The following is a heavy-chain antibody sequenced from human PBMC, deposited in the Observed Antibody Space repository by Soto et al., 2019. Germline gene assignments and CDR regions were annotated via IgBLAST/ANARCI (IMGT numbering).Heavy chain of an antibody. CDR2: IKSKADGGTR. CDR3: VTDVPNDIYPYDY. CDR1: GFTFSRAW. D-gene: IGHD3-9*01. Sequence: EVQVVESGGGLVNPGGSLRLSCAASGFTFSRAWMTWVRQAPGKGLEWVALIKSKADGGTRHYAAPVGGRFTISRDDSENTLSLQMNSLKAEDTAMYYCVTDVPNDIYPYDYWGQGTLVTVSS. J-gene: IGHJ4*02. V-gene: IGHV3-15*06.